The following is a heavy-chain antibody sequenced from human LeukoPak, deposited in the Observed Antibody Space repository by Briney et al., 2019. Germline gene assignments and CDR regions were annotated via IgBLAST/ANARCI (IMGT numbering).Heavy chain of an antibody. J-gene: IGHJ2*01. V-gene: IGHV1-8*01. CDR2: MNPNSGNT. Sequence: ASVKVSCKASGYTFTSYDINWVRQATGQGLEWMGWMNPNSGNTGYAQKFQGRVTMTRNTSISTAYMELSSLRSEDTAVYYCGRGILEGGSWHWYFVLWGRGTLVTVSS. D-gene: IGHD2-15*01. CDR3: GRGILEGGSWHWYFVL. CDR1: GYTFTSYD.